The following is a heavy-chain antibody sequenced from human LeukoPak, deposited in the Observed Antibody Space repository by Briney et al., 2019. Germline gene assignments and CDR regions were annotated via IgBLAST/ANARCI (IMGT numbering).Heavy chain of an antibody. D-gene: IGHD2-15*01. CDR1: GGSISSNSYS. V-gene: IGHV4-39*01. J-gene: IGHJ4*02. Sequence: SETLSLTCTVSGGSISSNSYSWGWIRQPPGKGLEWIGSIYYSGSTYYNPSLKSRVTISVDTSKNQFSLKLSSVTAADTAVYYCATQLGYCSGGSCYSEDYWGQGTLVTVSS. CDR2: IYYSGST. CDR3: ATQLGYCSGGSCYSEDY.